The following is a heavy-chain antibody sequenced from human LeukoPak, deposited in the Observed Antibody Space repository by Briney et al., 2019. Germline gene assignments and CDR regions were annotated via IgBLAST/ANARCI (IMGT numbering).Heavy chain of an antibody. D-gene: IGHD4-23*01. CDR3: QSAAHTKTPYCGRYPPPHWFDP. J-gene: IGHJ5*02. CDR1: GYTFTIYA. Sequence: ASVTVSRTASGYTFTIYAISWVREAPGQGLEWMGWISAYNGNTNYAQKFRGRDTMTTETSTSTAYMELRRLRSDDTAVFYCQSAAHTKTPYCGRYPPPHWFDPWGQGTLVTVSS. CDR2: ISAYNGNT. V-gene: IGHV1-18*01.